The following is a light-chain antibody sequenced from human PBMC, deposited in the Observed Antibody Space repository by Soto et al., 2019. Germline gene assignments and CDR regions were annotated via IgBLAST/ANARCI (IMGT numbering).Light chain of an antibody. J-gene: IGKJ4*01. CDR1: QSVGNN. CDR2: EAS. CDR3: QQHAHWPLT. V-gene: IGKV3-11*01. Sequence: EIVLTQSPATLSLSPGERATLSCRASQSVGNNLAWYQQKPGQAPGLLIYEASTRATGIPARFSGSGSGTDFTLPISSLEPEDFAVYYCQQHAHWPLTFGGGTKVELK.